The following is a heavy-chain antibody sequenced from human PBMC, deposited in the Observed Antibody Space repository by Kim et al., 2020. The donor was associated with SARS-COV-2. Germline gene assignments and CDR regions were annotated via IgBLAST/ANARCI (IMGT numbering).Heavy chain of an antibody. CDR3: ARDGGVGSSCRLRDYGLDV. V-gene: IGHV3-53*01. CDR1: GFAVSTNY. CDR2: IYSGGSA. J-gene: IGHJ6*02. D-gene: IGHD3-3*01. Sequence: GGSLRLSCATSGFAVSTNYMSWVRQTPGKGLEWVPVIYSGGSAKYADSVKGRFTISRDTSKNTLYLQMNGLRVEDTAVYYCARDGGVGSSCRLRDYGLDVWGQGTTVTVSS.